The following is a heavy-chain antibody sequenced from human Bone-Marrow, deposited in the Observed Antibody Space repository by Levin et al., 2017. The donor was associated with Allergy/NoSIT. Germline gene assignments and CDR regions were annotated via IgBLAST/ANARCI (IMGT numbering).Heavy chain of an antibody. CDR1: GASIRSHY. D-gene: IGHD6-19*01. Sequence: SETLSLTCSVSGASIRSHYWSWIRQPAGKGLEWIGRIHLSGNTIYNPSLQSRVTMSVDPSRNQVSLSLASVTAADTAIFYCARVGATGWFFDSWGPGALVTVSS. CDR2: IHLSGNT. V-gene: IGHV4-4*07. CDR3: ARVGATGWFFDS. J-gene: IGHJ4*02.